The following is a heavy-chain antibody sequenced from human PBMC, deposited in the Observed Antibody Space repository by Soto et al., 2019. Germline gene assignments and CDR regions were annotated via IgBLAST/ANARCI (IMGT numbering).Heavy chain of an antibody. Sequence: QVQLVQSGAEVKKPGASVKVSCKASGYTFTSYDISWVRQATGQGLEWMGWMNPNNGNTDYAPKFQGRVTMIMNTSIGTAYMELSSLRSEDTAVYYCARSPRNYYALGSYSYFRHWGQGTLVTVST. J-gene: IGHJ1*01. CDR3: ARSPRNYYALGSYSYFRH. V-gene: IGHV1-8*01. D-gene: IGHD3-10*01. CDR2: MNPNNGNT. CDR1: GYTFTSYD.